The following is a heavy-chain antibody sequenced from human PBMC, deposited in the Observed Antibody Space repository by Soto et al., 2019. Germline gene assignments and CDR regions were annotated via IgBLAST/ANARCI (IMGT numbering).Heavy chain of an antibody. CDR3: ARDLSLTRPPHSYYMDV. CDR1: GFTFSSYG. V-gene: IGHV3-33*01. J-gene: IGHJ6*03. D-gene: IGHD2-2*01. CDR2: IWYDGSNK. Sequence: GGSLRLSCAASGFTFSSYGMHWVRQAPGKGLEWVAVIWYDGSNKYYADSVKGRFTISRDNSKNTLYLQMNSLRAEDTAVYYCARDLSLTRPPHSYYMDVWGKGTTVTVSS.